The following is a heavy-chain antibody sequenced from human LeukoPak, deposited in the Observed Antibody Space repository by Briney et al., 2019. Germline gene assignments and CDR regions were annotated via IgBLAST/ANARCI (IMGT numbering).Heavy chain of an antibody. CDR3: ARVDAVGATVFDY. D-gene: IGHD1-26*01. CDR2: INPNSGGT. J-gene: IGHJ4*02. CDR1: GYTFTNYA. Sequence: ASVKVSCKASGYTFTNYAMNWVRQAPGQGLEWMGWINPNSGGTNYAQKFQGRVTMTRDTSISTAYMELSRLRSDDTAVYYCARVDAVGATVFDYWGQGTLVTVSS. V-gene: IGHV1-2*02.